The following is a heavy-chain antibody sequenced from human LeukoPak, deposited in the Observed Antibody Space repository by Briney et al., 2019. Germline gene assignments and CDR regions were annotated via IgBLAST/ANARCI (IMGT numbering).Heavy chain of an antibody. CDR2: INHSGST. V-gene: IGHV4-34*01. CDR3: ARGRRGYSSSWYWFDP. D-gene: IGHD6-13*01. J-gene: IGHJ5*02. Sequence: SETLSLTCAVYGGSFSGYYWSWIRQPSGKGLEWIGEINHSGSTNYNPSLKSRVTISVDTSKNQFSLKLSSVTAADTAVYYCARGRRGYSSSWYWFDPWGQGTLVTVSS. CDR1: GGSFSGYY.